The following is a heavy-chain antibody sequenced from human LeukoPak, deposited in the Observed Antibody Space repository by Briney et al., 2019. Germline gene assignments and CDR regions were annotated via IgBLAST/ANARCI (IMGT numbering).Heavy chain of an antibody. Sequence: GGSLRLSCAASGFTFSSYEMNWVRQAPGKGLEWVSYISSSGSTIYYADSVKGRFTISRDNAKNSLYLQMNSLRAEDTAVYYCAKSYYDFWSGYYQTFDYWGQGTLVTVSS. D-gene: IGHD3-3*01. CDR2: ISSSGSTI. V-gene: IGHV3-48*03. CDR3: AKSYYDFWSGYYQTFDY. J-gene: IGHJ4*02. CDR1: GFTFSSYE.